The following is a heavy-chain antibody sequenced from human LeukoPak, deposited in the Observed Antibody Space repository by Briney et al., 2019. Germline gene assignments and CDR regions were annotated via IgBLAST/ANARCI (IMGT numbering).Heavy chain of an antibody. J-gene: IGHJ5*02. CDR3: TSDLQYYYDSSGYYH. CDR2: IRSKANSYAT. D-gene: IGHD3-22*01. Sequence: GGSLRLSCAASGFTFSGSAMHWVRQASGKGLEWVGRIRSKANSYATAYAASVKGRFTISRDDSKNTAYLQMNSLKTEDTAVYYCTSDLQYYYDSSGYYHWGQGTLVTVSS. V-gene: IGHV3-73*01. CDR1: GFTFSGSA.